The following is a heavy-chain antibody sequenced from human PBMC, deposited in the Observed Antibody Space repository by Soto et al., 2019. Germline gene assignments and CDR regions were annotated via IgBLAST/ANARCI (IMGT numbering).Heavy chain of an antibody. V-gene: IGHV2-5*02. CDR1: GFSLSTSGLG. CDR2: IYWDDDK. J-gene: IGHJ5*02. D-gene: IGHD2-21*01. CDR3: VRTGSSYCGDVCNPCIWCDT. Sequence: ITLKEAGPTLVKPTPTRTLTCTFSGFSLSTSGLGVGWIRQPPGKALEWLALIYWDDDKRYSLSLKSRLTITKYTSKNRVVLRMTVMEPVYTATKYCVRTGSSYCGDVCNPCIWCDTWGQGTPVTVSS.